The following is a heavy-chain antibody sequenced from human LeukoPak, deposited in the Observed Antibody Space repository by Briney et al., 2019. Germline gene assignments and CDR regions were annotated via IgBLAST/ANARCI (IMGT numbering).Heavy chain of an antibody. V-gene: IGHV4-39*07. CDR3: ARDPVTVTEWWWLDAFDI. J-gene: IGHJ3*02. CDR2: IYYSGST. Sequence: PSETLSHTCTVSGGSISSSSYYWGWIRQPPGKGLEWIGSIYYSGSTYYNPSLKSRVTISVDTSKNQFSLKLSSVTAADTAVYYCARDPVTVTEWWWLDAFDIWGQGTMVTVSS. CDR1: GGSISSSSYY. D-gene: IGHD2-15*01.